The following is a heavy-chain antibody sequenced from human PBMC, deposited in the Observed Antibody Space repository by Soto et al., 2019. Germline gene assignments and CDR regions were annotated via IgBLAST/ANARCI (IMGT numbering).Heavy chain of an antibody. D-gene: IGHD3-9*01. CDR2: TYYRSKWYN. CDR1: GDSVSSNSAA. CDR3: ARDLGIWTGYSLYYYYGMHV. Sequence: SQTLSLTCAISGDSVSSNSAAWNWIRQSPSRGLEWLGRTYYRSKWYNDYAVSVKSRITINPDTSKNQFSLQLNSVTPEDTAVYYCARDLGIWTGYSLYYYYGMHVWGQGTTVTGSS. V-gene: IGHV6-1*01. J-gene: IGHJ6*02.